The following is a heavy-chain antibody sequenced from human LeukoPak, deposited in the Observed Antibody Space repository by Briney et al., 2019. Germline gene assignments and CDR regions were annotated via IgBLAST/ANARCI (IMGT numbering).Heavy chain of an antibody. CDR1: GFTFSTYA. CDR3: ARVCVAGTGGCDY. J-gene: IGHJ4*02. V-gene: IGHV3-23*01. Sequence: GGSLRLSCAASGFTFSTYAMNWVRQAPGKGLEWVSAISGSATGSVTTYYTDSVKGRFTISRDNSKNTLYLQMNSLRAEDTAVYYCARVCVAGTGGCDYWGQGTLVTVSS. CDR2: ISGSATGSVTT. D-gene: IGHD6-19*01.